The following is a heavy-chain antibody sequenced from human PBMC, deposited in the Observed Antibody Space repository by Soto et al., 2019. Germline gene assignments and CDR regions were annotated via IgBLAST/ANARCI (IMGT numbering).Heavy chain of an antibody. CDR1: GGSISSSSYY. CDR2: IYYSGST. J-gene: IGHJ3*02. CDR3: ARRPLSSITMIVVVITDDAFDI. D-gene: IGHD3-22*01. V-gene: IGHV4-39*01. Sequence: SETLSLTCTVSGGSISSSSYYWGWIRQPPGKGLGWIGSIYYSGSTYYNPSLKSRVTISVDTSKNQFSLKLSSVTAADTAVYYCARRPLSSITMIVVVITDDAFDIWGQGTMVTVSS.